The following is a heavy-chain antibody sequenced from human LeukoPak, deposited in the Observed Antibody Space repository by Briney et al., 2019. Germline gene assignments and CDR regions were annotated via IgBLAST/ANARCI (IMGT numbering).Heavy chain of an antibody. CDR2: IYYSGST. V-gene: IGHV4-59*01. Sequence: PSETLSLTCTVSGGSISSYYWSWIRQPPGKGLEWIGYIYYSGSTNYSPSLKSRVTISIDTSKNQFSLKLSSVTAADTAVYYCARSWFGEGWFDPWGQGTLVTVSS. CDR3: ARSWFGEGWFDP. J-gene: IGHJ5*02. CDR1: GGSISSYY. D-gene: IGHD3-10*01.